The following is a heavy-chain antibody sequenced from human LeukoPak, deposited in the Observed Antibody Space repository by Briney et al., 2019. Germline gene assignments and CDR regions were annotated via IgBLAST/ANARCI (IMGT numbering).Heavy chain of an antibody. CDR3: ARAPVHYDFWKGADY. CDR1: GYTFTSYG. CDR2: ISAYNGNT. V-gene: IGHV1-18*01. Sequence: ASVKVSCKASGYTFTSYGISWVRQAPGQGLEWMGWISAYNGNTNYAQKLQGRVTMTTDTSTSTAYMELRSLRSDDTAVYYCARAPVHYDFWKGADYWGQGTLVTVSS. D-gene: IGHD3-3*01. J-gene: IGHJ4*02.